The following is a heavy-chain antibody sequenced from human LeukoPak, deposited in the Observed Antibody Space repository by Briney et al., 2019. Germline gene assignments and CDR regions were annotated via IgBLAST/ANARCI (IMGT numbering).Heavy chain of an antibody. J-gene: IGHJ6*03. CDR2: IYYSGST. CDR1: GGSISSSSYY. V-gene: IGHV4-39*07. Sequence: PSETLSLTCTVSGGSISSSSYYWGWIRQPPGKGLEWIGSIYYSGSTYYNPSLKSRVTISVDTSKNQFSLKLSSVTAADTAVYYCARGVPVTTIFGVVSYYYYYMDVWGKGTTVTVSS. CDR3: ARGVPVTTIFGVVSYYYYYMDV. D-gene: IGHD3-3*01.